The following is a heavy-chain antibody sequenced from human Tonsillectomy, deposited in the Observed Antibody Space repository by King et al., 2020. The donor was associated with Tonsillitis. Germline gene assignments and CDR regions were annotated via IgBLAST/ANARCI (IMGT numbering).Heavy chain of an antibody. V-gene: IGHV4-61*02. CDR3: AGARRVEKSLGDLYYYYFMDV. Sequence: VQLQESGPGLVKPSQTLSLTCTVSGGSISSGPYYWSWIRQPAGKGLEWIGRIFSSGSTNYNPSLKSRVTISLDTSKNQFSLKLYSVTAADTAVYYCAGARRVEKSLGDLYYYYFMDVWGKGTTVTVSS. CDR1: GGSISSGPYY. D-gene: IGHD3-16*01. CDR2: IFSSGST. J-gene: IGHJ6*03.